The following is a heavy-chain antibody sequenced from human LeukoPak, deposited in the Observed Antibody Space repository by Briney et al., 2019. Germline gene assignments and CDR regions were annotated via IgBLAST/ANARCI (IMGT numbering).Heavy chain of an antibody. CDR3: AREYYDSSGYYFYFDY. CDR1: GYTFTTYE. J-gene: IGHJ4*02. D-gene: IGHD3-22*01. Sequence: ASVKVSCKASGYTFTTYEISWVRQAPGQGLEWMGWINPNSGGTNYAQKFQGRVTMTRDTSISTAYMELSRLRSDDTAVYYCAREYYDSSGYYFYFDYWGQGTLVTVSS. V-gene: IGHV1-2*02. CDR2: INPNSGGT.